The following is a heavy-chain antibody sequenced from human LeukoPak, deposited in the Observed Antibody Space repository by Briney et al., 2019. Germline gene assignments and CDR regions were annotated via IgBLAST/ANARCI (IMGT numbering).Heavy chain of an antibody. J-gene: IGHJ5*02. Sequence: PSQTLSLTCTVSGGSISSGSYYWSWIRQPAGKGLEWIGRIYTSGSTNYNPSPKSRVTISVDTSKNQFSLKLSSVTAADTAVYYCARAPYSSSWYWFDPWGQGTLVTVSS. CDR2: IYTSGST. CDR3: ARAPYSSSWYWFDP. CDR1: GGSISSGSYY. V-gene: IGHV4-61*02. D-gene: IGHD6-13*01.